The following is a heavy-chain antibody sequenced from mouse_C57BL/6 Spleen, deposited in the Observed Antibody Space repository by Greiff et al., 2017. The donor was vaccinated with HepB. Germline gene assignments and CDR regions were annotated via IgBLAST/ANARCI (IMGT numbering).Heavy chain of an antibody. D-gene: IGHD2-1*01. CDR1: GYTFTSYW. CDR2: IHPNSGST. CDR3: ARRGNYDYYAMDY. J-gene: IGHJ4*01. V-gene: IGHV1-64*01. Sequence: QVQLQQPGAELVKPGASVKLSCKASGYTFTSYWMHWVKQRPGQGLEWIGMIHPNSGSTNYNEKFKSKATLTVDKSSSTAYMQLSSLTSEDYAVYYCARRGNYDYYAMDYWGQGTSVTVSS.